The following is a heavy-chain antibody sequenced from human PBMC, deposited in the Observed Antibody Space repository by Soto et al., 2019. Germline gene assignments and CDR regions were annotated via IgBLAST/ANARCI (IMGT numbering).Heavy chain of an antibody. CDR1: GGTFSTSS. Sequence: QVHLVQSGAEVKKPGSSGKVSCKASGGTFSTSSINWLRQAPGQRPEWMGNILPVFGTADYAQKFRDRVTITADKSTNTAYMELRSLFSEDAAVYYCARGHEYGGNSDAFDIWGQGTVVTVSS. D-gene: IGHD4-17*01. V-gene: IGHV1-69*14. CDR3: ARGHEYGGNSDAFDI. CDR2: ILPVFGTA. J-gene: IGHJ3*02.